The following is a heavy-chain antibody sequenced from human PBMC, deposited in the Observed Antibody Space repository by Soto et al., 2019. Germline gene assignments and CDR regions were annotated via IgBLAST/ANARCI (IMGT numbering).Heavy chain of an antibody. V-gene: IGHV1-3*01. J-gene: IGHJ5*02. CDR1: GYTSTRYT. Sequence: ASVKVSCKASGYTSTRYTMNWVRQAPGQRLEWMGWINPDNGNTKSSQKFQDRVIITRDTSASTAYMDLSSLRSEDTAVYYCARGIATRQPAPWGHGTLVTVSP. D-gene: IGHD2-15*01. CDR3: ARGIATRQPAP. CDR2: INPDNGNT.